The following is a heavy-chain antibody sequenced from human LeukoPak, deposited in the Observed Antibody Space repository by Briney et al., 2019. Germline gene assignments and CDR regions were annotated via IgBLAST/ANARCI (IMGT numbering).Heavy chain of an antibody. CDR3: AKVRYRGSYFEY. D-gene: IGHD1-26*01. CDR1: GFTFDNYA. Sequence: GGSLRLSCAASGFTFDNYAMHWVRQAPGPGLEWVSLISGDGGNTYYADSVKGRFTISRDNSKNSLYLQMDSLRTEDTALYYCAKVRYRGSYFEYWGQGTLVTVSS. J-gene: IGHJ4*02. V-gene: IGHV3-43*02. CDR2: ISGDGGNT.